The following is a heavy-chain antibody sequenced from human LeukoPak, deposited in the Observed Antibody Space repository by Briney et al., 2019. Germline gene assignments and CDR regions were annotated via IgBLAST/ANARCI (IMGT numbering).Heavy chain of an antibody. CDR3: ARGQRIVVLPGRGFFDL. V-gene: IGHV4-39*07. J-gene: IGHJ2*01. D-gene: IGHD4/OR15-4a*01. CDR1: GDSISSSSYY. Sequence: PSETLSLTCTVSGDSISSSSYYWSWIRVPPGKGLEWIGSIYYAGSTYYYPSFKSRVTLSVDTSSNRFSLSIKSVTAADTAMYYCARGQRIVVLPGRGFFDLWGRGTLVTVSS. CDR2: IYYAGST.